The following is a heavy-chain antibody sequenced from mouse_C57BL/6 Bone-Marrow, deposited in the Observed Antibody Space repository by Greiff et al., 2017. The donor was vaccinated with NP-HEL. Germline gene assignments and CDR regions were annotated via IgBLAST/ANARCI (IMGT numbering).Heavy chain of an antibody. V-gene: IGHV1-69*01. Sequence: VQLQESGAELARPGASVKLSCKASGYTFTSYWMHWVKQRPGQGLEWIGEIDPSDSYTNYNQKFKGKSTLTVDKSSSTAYMQLSSLTSEDSAVYYCARERITTVVFDYWGQGTTLTVSS. CDR3: ARERITTVVFDY. CDR2: IDPSDSYT. J-gene: IGHJ2*01. CDR1: GYTFTSYW. D-gene: IGHD1-1*01.